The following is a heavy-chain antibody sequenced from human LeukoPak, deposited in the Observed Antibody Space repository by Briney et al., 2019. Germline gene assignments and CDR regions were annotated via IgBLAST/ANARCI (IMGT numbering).Heavy chain of an antibody. Sequence: SQTLSLTCTVSGGSISSGSYYWSWIRQPAGKGLEWIGRIYTSGSTNYNPSLKSRVTISVDTSKNQFSLKLSSATAADTAVYYCARDRAGYCSSTSCYTGGFDYWGQGTLVTVSS. D-gene: IGHD2-2*02. J-gene: IGHJ4*02. CDR3: ARDRAGYCSSTSCYTGGFDY. CDR2: IYTSGST. CDR1: GGSISSGSYY. V-gene: IGHV4-61*02.